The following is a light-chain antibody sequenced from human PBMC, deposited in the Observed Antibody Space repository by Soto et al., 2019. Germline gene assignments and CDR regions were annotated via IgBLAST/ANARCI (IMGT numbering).Light chain of an antibody. V-gene: IGLV1-36*01. CDR2: YDD. CDR1: SSIIGNNA. J-gene: IGLJ1*01. CDR3: AAWDDSLNGLV. Sequence: QSVLTQPPSVSEAPRQRVTISCSGSSSIIGNNAVNWYQQLPGKAPKLLIYYDDLLPSGVSDRFSGSKSGTSASLAISGLQSEDEADYYCAAWDDSLNGLVFGTGTKVTV.